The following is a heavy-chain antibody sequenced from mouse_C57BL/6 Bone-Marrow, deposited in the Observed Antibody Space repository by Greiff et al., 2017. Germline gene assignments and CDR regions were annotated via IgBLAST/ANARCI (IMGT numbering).Heavy chain of an antibody. V-gene: IGHV5-17*01. CDR3: ARKDYDYDVPWFAY. CDR2: ISSGSSTI. D-gene: IGHD2-4*01. CDR1: GFTSSDYG. J-gene: IGHJ3*01. Sequence: EVQVVESGGGLVKPGGSLKLSCAASGFTSSDYGMHWVRQAPEKGLEWVAYISSGSSTIYYADTVKGRFTISRDNAKNTLFLQMTSLRSEDTAMYYCARKDYDYDVPWFAYWGQGTLVTVSA.